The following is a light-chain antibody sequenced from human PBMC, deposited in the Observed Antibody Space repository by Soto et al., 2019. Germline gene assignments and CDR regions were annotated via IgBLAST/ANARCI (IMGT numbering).Light chain of an antibody. J-gene: IGKJ5*01. CDR1: QSVRSN. CDR2: DAS. Sequence: EKVMTQSPATLSVSPGERATLSCRASQSVRSNLAWYQQKPGQPPRLLIYDASTRATGIPSRFSGSGSGTDFTLTISRLEPEDFAVYFCQQYGSSPITFGQGTRLEIK. CDR3: QQYGSSPIT. V-gene: IGKV3-15*01.